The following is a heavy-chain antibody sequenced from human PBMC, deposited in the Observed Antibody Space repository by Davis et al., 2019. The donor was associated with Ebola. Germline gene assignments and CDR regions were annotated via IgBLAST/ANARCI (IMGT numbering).Heavy chain of an antibody. CDR2: INHSGST. Sequence: SETLSLTCAVYGGSFSGYYWSWIRQPPGKGLEWIGEINHSGSTNYNPSLKSRVTISVDTSKNQFSLKLSSVTAADTAVYYCAREAGGYCTGGSCYNTPLDYWGQGTLVTVSS. CDR1: GGSFSGYY. J-gene: IGHJ4*02. D-gene: IGHD2-15*01. V-gene: IGHV4-34*01. CDR3: AREAGGYCTGGSCYNTPLDY.